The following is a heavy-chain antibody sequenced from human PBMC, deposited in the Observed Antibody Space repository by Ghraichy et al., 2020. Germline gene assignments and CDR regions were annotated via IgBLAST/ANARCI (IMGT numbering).Heavy chain of an antibody. V-gene: IGHV3-11*04. CDR2: ISSSGSTI. CDR3: ARDVEDRIAAAGTVDY. Sequence: GGSLRLSCAASGFTFSDYYMSWIRQAPGKGLEWVSYISSSGSTIYYADSVKGRFTISSDNAKNSLYLQMNSLRAEDTAVYYCARDVEDRIAAAGTVDYWGQGTLVTVSS. J-gene: IGHJ4*02. D-gene: IGHD6-13*01. CDR1: GFTFSDYY.